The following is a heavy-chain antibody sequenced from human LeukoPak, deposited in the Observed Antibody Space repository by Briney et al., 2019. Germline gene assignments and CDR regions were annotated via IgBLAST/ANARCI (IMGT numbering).Heavy chain of an antibody. D-gene: IGHD6-13*01. CDR3: ARDLAAAVSY. J-gene: IGHJ4*02. CDR1: GFTFSSYA. CDR2: ISYDGSNK. V-gene: IGHV3-30*04. Sequence: GGSLRLSCAASGFTFSSYAMHWVRQAPGKGLEWVAVISYDGSNKYYADSVKGRFTISRDNSKNTLYLQMNSLRAEDTAVYYRARDLAAAVSYWGQGTLVTVSS.